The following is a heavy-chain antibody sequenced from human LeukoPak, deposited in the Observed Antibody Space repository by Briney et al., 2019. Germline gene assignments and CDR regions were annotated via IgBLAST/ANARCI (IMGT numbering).Heavy chain of an antibody. Sequence: ASVKVSCKASGYTFTNYDINWVRQAAGQGLGWLGFITPSTANTDYAQKLQGRITMTTDNSINTAYMELSSLRSDDTAVYYCARFRYDFGDGPDFWGQGTLVTVSS. D-gene: IGHD4/OR15-4a*01. V-gene: IGHV1-8*01. CDR3: ARFRYDFGDGPDF. CDR2: ITPSTANT. J-gene: IGHJ4*02. CDR1: GYTFTNYD.